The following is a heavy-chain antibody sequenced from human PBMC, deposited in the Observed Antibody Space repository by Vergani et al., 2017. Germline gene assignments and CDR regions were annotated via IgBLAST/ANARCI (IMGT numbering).Heavy chain of an antibody. CDR2: FIPIFGTA. V-gene: IGHV1-69*01. Sequence: QVQLVQSGAKVKKPGSSVKVSCKASGGTFSSYDISWVRQAPGQGFEWMGGFIPIFGTAHYTQKFQGRVTITADESTSTAYMELSSLRSEDTAVYYCARGAGYSGYTGAFDIWGQGTMVTVSS. D-gene: IGHD5-12*01. J-gene: IGHJ3*02. CDR1: GGTFSSYD. CDR3: ARGAGYSGYTGAFDI.